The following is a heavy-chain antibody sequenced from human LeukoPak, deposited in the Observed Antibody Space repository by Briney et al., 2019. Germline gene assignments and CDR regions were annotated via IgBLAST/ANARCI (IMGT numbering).Heavy chain of an antibody. V-gene: IGHV1-2*02. CDR1: GYTFTSYG. D-gene: IGHD2-2*01. J-gene: IGHJ5*02. Sequence: ASVKVSCKASGYTFTSYGISWVRQAPGQGLEWMGWINPNSGGTNYAQKFQGRVTMTRDTSISTAYMELSRLRSDDTAVYYCAREDCSSTSCYRWFDPWGQGTLVTVSS. CDR2: INPNSGGT. CDR3: AREDCSSTSCYRWFDP.